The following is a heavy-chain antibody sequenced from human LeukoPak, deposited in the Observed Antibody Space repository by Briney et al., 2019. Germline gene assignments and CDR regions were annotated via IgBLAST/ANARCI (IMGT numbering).Heavy chain of an antibody. D-gene: IGHD1-7*01. Sequence: ASVKVSGKASGYTFTSYGISWVRQAPGQELEWMGWISAYNGNTNYAQKLQGRATMTTDTSTSTAYMELRSLRSDDTAVYYCARDPTGTTPDYWGQGTLVTVSS. CDR3: ARDPTGTTPDY. CDR2: ISAYNGNT. J-gene: IGHJ4*02. V-gene: IGHV1-18*01. CDR1: GYTFTSYG.